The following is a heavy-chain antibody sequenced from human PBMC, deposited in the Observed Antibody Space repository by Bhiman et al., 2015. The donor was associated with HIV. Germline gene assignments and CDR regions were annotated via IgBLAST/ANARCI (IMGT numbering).Heavy chain of an antibody. D-gene: IGHD6-19*01. CDR3: ARDWVAVTGTPYDY. J-gene: IGHJ4*02. Sequence: QVQLVESGGGVVQPGRSLRLSCAASGFTFNTYGMHWVRQAPGKGLEWVAVISYDVSNKYYADSVKGRFTISRDNSKNTLYLQMNSLRAEDTAVYYCARDWVAVTGTPYDYWGQGTLVTVSS. CDR1: GFTFNTYG. CDR2: ISYDVSNK. V-gene: IGHV3-30*03.